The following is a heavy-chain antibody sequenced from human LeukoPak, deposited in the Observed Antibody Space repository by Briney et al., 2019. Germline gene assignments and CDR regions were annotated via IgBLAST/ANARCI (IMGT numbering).Heavy chain of an antibody. V-gene: IGHV1-46*02. J-gene: IGHJ5*02. CDR3: ARESGRKAFDP. CDR1: GYTFNSYY. CDR2: INPNGGSK. Sequence: GASVTVSCKTSGYTFNSYYIHWVRQAPGQGHEWMAIINPNGGSKSYAQKFRGRVTLSRDESASTVYMELRSLTSDDTAIYYCARESGRKAFDPWGQGTLVTVSS.